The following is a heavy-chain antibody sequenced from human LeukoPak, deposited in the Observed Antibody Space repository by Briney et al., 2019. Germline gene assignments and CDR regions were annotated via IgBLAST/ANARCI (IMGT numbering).Heavy chain of an antibody. CDR3: ARLTIFGVVNYDY. CDR2: INLSGST. J-gene: IGHJ4*02. D-gene: IGHD3-3*01. CDR1: GGSFSGYY. Sequence: PSETLSLTCAVYGGSFSGYYWSWIRQPPGKGLEWIGEINLSGSTNYNPSLESRVTISVDTSKNQFSLKLTSVTAADTAVYYCARLTIFGVVNYDYWGQGTLVTVSS. V-gene: IGHV4-34*01.